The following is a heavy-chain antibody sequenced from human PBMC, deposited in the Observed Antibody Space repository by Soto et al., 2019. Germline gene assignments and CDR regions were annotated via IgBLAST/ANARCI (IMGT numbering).Heavy chain of an antibody. CDR1: GFTVSSNY. J-gene: IGHJ5*02. V-gene: IGHV3-66*01. Sequence: EVQLVESGGGLVQPGGSLRLSCAASGFTVSSNYMSWVRQAPGKGLEWVSVIYSGGSTYYADSVKGRFTISRDKSGNTLYLQRNSLRAKDTAVYYGASGVGELIDWFDPWGQGTLFTVSS. CDR3: ASGVGELIDWFDP. D-gene: IGHD3-10*01. CDR2: IYSGGST.